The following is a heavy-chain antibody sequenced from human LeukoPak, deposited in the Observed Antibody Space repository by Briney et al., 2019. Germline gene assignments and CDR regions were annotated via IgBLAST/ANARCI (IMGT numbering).Heavy chain of an antibody. CDR2: IYSGGST. CDR1: GFTVSSNY. D-gene: IGHD6-13*01. Sequence: PGGSLRLSCAASGFTVSSNYMSWVRQAPGKGLEWVSVIYSGGSTYYADSVKGRFTISRDNSKNTLYLQMNRLRAEDTAVYFCAKDPEQQLVYATRFDYWGQGTLVTVSS. J-gene: IGHJ4*02. CDR3: AKDPEQQLVYATRFDY. V-gene: IGHV3-53*01.